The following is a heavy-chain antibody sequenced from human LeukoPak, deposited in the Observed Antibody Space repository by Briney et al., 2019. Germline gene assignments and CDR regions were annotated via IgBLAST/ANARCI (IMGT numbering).Heavy chain of an antibody. CDR2: IYVGGST. J-gene: IGHJ4*02. Sequence: GGSLRLSCAASGFTVSGNCMSWVRQAPGKGLEWVSVIYVGGSTYYAGSVRGRFTISRDNSKNTLYLQMNSLRAEDTAVYYCARGSSNGDHQFDYWGQGTLVTVSS. CDR3: ARGSSNGDHQFDY. CDR1: GFTVSGNC. D-gene: IGHD4-17*01. V-gene: IGHV3-53*01.